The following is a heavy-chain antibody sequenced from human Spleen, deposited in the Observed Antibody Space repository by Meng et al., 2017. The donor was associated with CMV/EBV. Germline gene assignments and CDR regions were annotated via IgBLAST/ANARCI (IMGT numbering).Heavy chain of an antibody. CDR2: IYPGDSDT. CDR1: GYSFTSYC. V-gene: IGHV5-51*03. Sequence: VQWMQXAAEVTNLGEPLKISCKGSGYSFTSYCIGWVRQMPGKGLGWMGIIYPGDSDTRYSPSFQGQVTISADKSISTAYLQWSSLKASDTAMYYCARLSGPRIDYWGQGTLVTVSS. J-gene: IGHJ4*02. CDR3: ARLSGPRIDY. D-gene: IGHD1/OR15-1a*01.